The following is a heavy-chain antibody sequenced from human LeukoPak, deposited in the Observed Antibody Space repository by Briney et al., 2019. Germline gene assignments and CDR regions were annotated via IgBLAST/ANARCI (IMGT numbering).Heavy chain of an antibody. CDR2: IYTSGST. CDR1: GGSISSYY. V-gene: IGHV4-4*09. CDR3: ARQTGYCSSTSCYKWFDP. D-gene: IGHD2-2*02. Sequence: SETLSLTCTVSGGSISSYYWSWIRQPPGKGLEWIGYIYTSGSTNYNPSLKSRVTISVDTSKNQFSLKLSSVTAADTAVYYCARQTGYCSSTSCYKWFDPWGQGTLVTVSS. J-gene: IGHJ5*02.